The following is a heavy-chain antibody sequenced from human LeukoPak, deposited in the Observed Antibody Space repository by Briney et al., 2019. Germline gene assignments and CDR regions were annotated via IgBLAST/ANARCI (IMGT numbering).Heavy chain of an antibody. CDR2: IRSSSSTI. V-gene: IGHV3-48*01. D-gene: IGHD3-10*01. Sequence: GGSLRLSCAASGFTFSSYSMNWLRRAPGEGVEWVSYIRSSSSTILCADSEKGGLTIYRDYDKNSVSLQEHSVSAEDTAVYYCARNYSLEWFEELCSDYWGQGNLVTV. CDR3: ARNYSLEWFEELCSDY. J-gene: IGHJ4*02. CDR1: GFTFSSYS.